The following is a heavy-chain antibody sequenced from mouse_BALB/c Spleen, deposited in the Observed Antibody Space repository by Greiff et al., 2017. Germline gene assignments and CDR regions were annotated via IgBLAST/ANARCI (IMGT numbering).Heavy chain of an antibody. CDR1: GFNIKDYY. CDR2: IDPENGIT. D-gene: IGHD3-2*01. J-gene: IGHJ3*01. Sequence: EVQLQQSGAELVRPGALVKLSCKASGFNIKDYYMHWVKQRPEQGLEWIGWIDPENGITIYDPKFQGKASITADTSSNTAYLQLSSLTSEDTAVYYCARGPDSVFAYWGQGTLVTVSA. CDR3: ARGPDSVFAY. V-gene: IGHV14-1*02.